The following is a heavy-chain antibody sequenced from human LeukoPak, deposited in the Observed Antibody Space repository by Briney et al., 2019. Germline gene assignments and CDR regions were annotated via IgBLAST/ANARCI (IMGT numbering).Heavy chain of an antibody. CDR2: ISSSGSTI. Sequence: GGSLRLSCAASGFTFSSYEMNWVRQAPGKGLEWVSYISSSGSTIYYADSVKGRFTISRGNAKNSLYLQMNSLRAEDTAVYYCARLGGYYYDSSGYYSGWGQGTLVTVSS. CDR1: GFTFSSYE. J-gene: IGHJ4*02. D-gene: IGHD3-22*01. V-gene: IGHV3-48*03. CDR3: ARLGGYYYDSSGYYSG.